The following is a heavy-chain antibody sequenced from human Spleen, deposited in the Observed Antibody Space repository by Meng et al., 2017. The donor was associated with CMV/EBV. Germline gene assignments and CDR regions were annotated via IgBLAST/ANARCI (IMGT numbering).Heavy chain of an antibody. CDR2: ISSSSSTI. CDR1: GFTFSSYT. Sequence: GESLKISCAASGFTFSSYTMNWVRQAPGKGLEWVSYISSSSSTIYYADSVKGRFTISRDNAKNSLYLQMNSLRAEDTAVYYCARDPSGSYSLFGWYFDLWGRGTLVTVSS. D-gene: IGHD1-26*01. J-gene: IGHJ2*01. CDR3: ARDPSGSYSLFGWYFDL. V-gene: IGHV3-48*04.